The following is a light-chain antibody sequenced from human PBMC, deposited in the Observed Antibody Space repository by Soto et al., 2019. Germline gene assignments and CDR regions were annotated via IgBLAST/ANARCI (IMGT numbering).Light chain of an antibody. Sequence: QSALTQPASVSGSPGQSITISCTGTSSDVGGYNYVSWYQHHAGKAPRLMMYASSNRPSGVSHRFSGSRSGNTASLTISGLQAEDEADYYCSSYTSGTTLYVFGTGTKLTVL. V-gene: IGLV2-14*01. CDR1: SSDVGGYNY. CDR2: ASS. CDR3: SSYTSGTTLYV. J-gene: IGLJ1*01.